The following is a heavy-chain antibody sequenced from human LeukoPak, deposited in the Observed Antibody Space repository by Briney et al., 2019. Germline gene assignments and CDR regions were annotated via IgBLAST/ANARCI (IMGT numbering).Heavy chain of an antibody. CDR3: VKDWGSSGYYYPPYLDY. J-gene: IGHJ4*02. Sequence: PGGSLRLSCAASGFTFSSYAMSWVRQAPGNGLEWVSAISGSGGSTYYADSVKGRFTISRDNSKNTLYLQMNSLRAEDTAVYYCVKDWGSSGYYYPPYLDYWGQGTLVTVSS. V-gene: IGHV3-23*01. CDR1: GFTFSSYA. CDR2: ISGSGGST. D-gene: IGHD3-22*01.